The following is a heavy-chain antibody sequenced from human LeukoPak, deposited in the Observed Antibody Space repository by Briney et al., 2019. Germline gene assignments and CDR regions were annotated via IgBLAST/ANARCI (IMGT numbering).Heavy chain of an antibody. CDR3: ARDSVLRYFDWLFPYYMDV. V-gene: IGHV3-48*04. J-gene: IGHJ6*03. D-gene: IGHD3-9*01. CDR2: ISSSGSTI. CDR1: GFTFSSYS. Sequence: GGSLRLSCAASGFTFSSYSMNWVRQAPGKGLEWVSYISSSGSTIYYADSVKGRFTISRDNAKNSLYLQMNSLRAEDTAVYYCARDSVLRYFDWLFPYYMDVWGKGTTVTISS.